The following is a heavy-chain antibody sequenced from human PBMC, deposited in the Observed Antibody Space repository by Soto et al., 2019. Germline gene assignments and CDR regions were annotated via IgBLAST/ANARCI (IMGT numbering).Heavy chain of an antibody. CDR1: GFTFSTFW. CDR3: GRDEVRNGVGV. CDR2: IKGDGSEK. J-gene: IGHJ6*02. Sequence: EVRLAESGGGLVQPGESLRLSCVASGFTFSTFWMSWVRQAPGKGLEWVANIKGDGSEKRYVDSVKGRLTISRDNAKNLVYLQMNSLRVEDTALYYCGRDEVRNGVGVWGQGTMVTVSS. V-gene: IGHV3-7*01.